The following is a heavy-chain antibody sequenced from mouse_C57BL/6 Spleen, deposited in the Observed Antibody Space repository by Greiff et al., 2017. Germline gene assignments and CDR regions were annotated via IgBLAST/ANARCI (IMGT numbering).Heavy chain of an antibody. CDR3: ARDSSGYGPY. V-gene: IGHV1-26*01. D-gene: IGHD3-2*02. CDR1: GYTFTDYY. J-gene: IGHJ3*01. Sequence: VQLKESGPELVKPGASVKISCKASGYTFTDYYMNWVKQSHGKSLEWIGDINPNNGGTSYNQKFKGKATLTVDKSSSTAYMELRSLTSEDSAVYYCARDSSGYGPYWGQGTLVTVSA. CDR2: INPNNGGT.